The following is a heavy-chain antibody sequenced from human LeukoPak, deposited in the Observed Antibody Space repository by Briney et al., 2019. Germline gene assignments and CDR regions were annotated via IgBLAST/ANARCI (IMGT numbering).Heavy chain of an antibody. V-gene: IGHV3-30*18. CDR1: GFTFSSYW. CDR3: AKDWGSSGWYNWFDP. Sequence: GGSLRLSCAASGFTFSSYWMSWVRQAPGKGLEWVAMISHDGAAVYYGDSVKGRLTISRDNSNNTLYLQMNSLRVEDTAVYYCAKDWGSSGWYNWFDPWGQGTLVTVSS. D-gene: IGHD6-19*01. CDR2: ISHDGAAV. J-gene: IGHJ5*02.